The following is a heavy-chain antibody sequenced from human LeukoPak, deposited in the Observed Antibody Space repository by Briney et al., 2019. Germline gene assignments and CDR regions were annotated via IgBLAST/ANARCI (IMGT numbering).Heavy chain of an antibody. J-gene: IGHJ6*02. CDR3: ARSAVWAGVDV. CDR2: ISSSGSSI. CDR1: GFTFSSYE. D-gene: IGHD2-8*01. Sequence: PGGSLRLSCAASGFTFSSYEMNWVRQAPGKGLEWVSYISSSGSSIYYADSVQGRFSISRDNAKNSLYLQMNSLRAEDTAVYYCARSAVWAGVDVWGHGTTVTVSS. V-gene: IGHV3-48*03.